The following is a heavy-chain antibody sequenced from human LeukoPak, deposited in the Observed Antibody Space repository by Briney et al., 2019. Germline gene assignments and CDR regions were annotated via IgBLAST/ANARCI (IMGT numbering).Heavy chain of an antibody. Sequence: SVKVSCKASGGTFSSYAISWVRPAPGQGLEWMGRIIPILGIANYAQKFQGRVTITADKSTSTAYMELSSLRSEDTAVYYCARGIAVAGIRNYYYGMDVWGQGTTVTVSS. CDR2: IIPILGIA. CDR3: ARGIAVAGIRNYYYGMDV. J-gene: IGHJ6*02. D-gene: IGHD6-19*01. CDR1: GGTFSSYA. V-gene: IGHV1-69*04.